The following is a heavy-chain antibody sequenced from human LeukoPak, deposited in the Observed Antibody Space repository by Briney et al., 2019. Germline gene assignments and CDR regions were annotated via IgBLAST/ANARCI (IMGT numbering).Heavy chain of an antibody. CDR1: GGSISSYY. CDR2: IYYSGST. D-gene: IGHD5-18*01. V-gene: IGHV4-59*01. J-gene: IGHJ3*02. CDR3: AREGSRYGSGGDAFDI. Sequence: SETLSLTCTVSGGSISSYYWSWIRQPPGKGPEWIGYIYYSGSTNYNPSLKSRVTISVDTSKNQFSLKLSSVTAADTAVYYCAREGSRYGSGGDAFDIWGQGTMVTVSS.